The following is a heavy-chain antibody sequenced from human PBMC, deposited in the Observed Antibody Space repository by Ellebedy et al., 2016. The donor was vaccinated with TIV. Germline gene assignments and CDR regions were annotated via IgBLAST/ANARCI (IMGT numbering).Heavy chain of an antibody. CDR1: GGSVSSASYY. V-gene: IGHV4-61*01. Sequence: SETLSLTCTVSGGSVSSASYYWSWIRQPPGTGMEWIGAIYYSGSTNYNPSLKSRVTMSLDTSENQFSLKLNSVTAADTAVYYCARVRGPHNKNWFDPWGQGTQVTVSS. CDR2: IYYSGST. CDR3: ARVRGPHNKNWFDP. D-gene: IGHD1-14*01. J-gene: IGHJ5*02.